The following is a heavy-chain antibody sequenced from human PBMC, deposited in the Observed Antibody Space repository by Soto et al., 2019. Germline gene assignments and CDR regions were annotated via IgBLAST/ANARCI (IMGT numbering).Heavy chain of an antibody. CDR3: ARLIGNSWLDS. CDR2: TYYRSKWDY. D-gene: IGHD2-8*01. V-gene: IGHV6-1*01. Sequence: PSQTLSLTCAISGDNVSTNSATWDWIRQSPSRGLEWLGRTYYRSKWDYDYAASVKGRININPDTSNNQVSLHLDSVTPDDTAVYYCARLIGNSWLDSWGQGTLVTVSS. J-gene: IGHJ5*01. CDR1: GDNVSTNSAT.